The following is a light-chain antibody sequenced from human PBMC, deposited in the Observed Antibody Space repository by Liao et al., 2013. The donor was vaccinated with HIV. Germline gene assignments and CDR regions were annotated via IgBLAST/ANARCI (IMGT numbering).Light chain of an antibody. Sequence: SYELTQPSSVSVSPGQTARITCSGDVLAKKYARWFQQKPGQAPVLVIYKDSERPSGIPERFSGSSSGTTVTLTISGVQAEDEADYYCQSADSSGTYGVFGGGTKLTV. J-gene: IGLJ3*02. V-gene: IGLV3-25*03. CDR2: KDS. CDR3: QSADSSGTYGV. CDR1: VLAKKY.